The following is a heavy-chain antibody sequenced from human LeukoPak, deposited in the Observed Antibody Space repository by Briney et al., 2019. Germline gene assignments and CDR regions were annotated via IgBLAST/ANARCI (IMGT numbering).Heavy chain of an antibody. Sequence: PGGSLRLSCAGSGFTFSSYAMSWVRQAPGKGLEWVSAISGRGGSTYYADSVKGRFTISRDNSKNTLYLQMNSLRAEDTAVYYCAKPRITIFGVIDYWGQGTLVTVSS. CDR2: ISGRGGST. D-gene: IGHD3-3*01. J-gene: IGHJ4*02. CDR1: GFTFSSYA. CDR3: AKPRITIFGVIDY. V-gene: IGHV3-23*01.